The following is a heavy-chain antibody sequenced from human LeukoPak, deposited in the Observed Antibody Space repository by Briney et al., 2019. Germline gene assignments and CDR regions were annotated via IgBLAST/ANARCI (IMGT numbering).Heavy chain of an antibody. Sequence: PSETLSLTCTVSGGPISSSSYYWGWIRQPPGKGLEWIGSIYYSGSTYYNPSLKSRVTISVDTSKNQFSLKLSSVTAADTAVYYCARSSLYSSGWYRWGQGTLVTVSS. CDR2: IYYSGST. CDR3: ARSSLYSSGWYR. CDR1: GGPISSSSYY. J-gene: IGHJ4*02. V-gene: IGHV4-39*07. D-gene: IGHD6-19*01.